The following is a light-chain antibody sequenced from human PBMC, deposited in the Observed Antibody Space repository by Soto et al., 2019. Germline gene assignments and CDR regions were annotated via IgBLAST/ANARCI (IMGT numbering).Light chain of an antibody. CDR2: SAT. CDR1: QDISHC. Sequence: DIQMTQSPSSVSASVGDRVTITCRASQDISHCLAWHQQKPGEAPKLLIYSATTLHSGVPSRFSGSGSGTDFTLTISSLQPEDFATYSCQQGQPVPLTFGGGTKVEIK. CDR3: QQGQPVPLT. J-gene: IGKJ4*01. V-gene: IGKV1-12*01.